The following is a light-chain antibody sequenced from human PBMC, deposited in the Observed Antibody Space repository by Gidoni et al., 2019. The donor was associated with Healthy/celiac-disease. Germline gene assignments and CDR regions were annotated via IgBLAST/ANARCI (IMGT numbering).Light chain of an antibody. J-gene: IGLJ2*01. CDR1: KLGDKY. CDR3: QAWDSSTAVV. CDR2: QDS. V-gene: IGLV3-1*01. Sequence: SSELTQPPSVSVSPGQTASITCPGDKLGDKYSCWYPQKPGPSPVLVISQDSKRPSGIPERFSGSNSGNTATLTISGTQAMDEADYYCQAWDSSTAVVFGGGTKLTVL.